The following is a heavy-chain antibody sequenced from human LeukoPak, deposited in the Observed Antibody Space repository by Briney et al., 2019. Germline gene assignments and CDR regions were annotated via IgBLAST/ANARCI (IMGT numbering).Heavy chain of an antibody. CDR2: ISSSSSYI. CDR3: ARGLRSGWYKEGEFDY. J-gene: IGHJ4*02. D-gene: IGHD6-19*01. V-gene: IGHV3-21*01. CDR1: GFTFSSYS. Sequence: GGSLRLSCAASGFTFSSYSMNWVRQAPGKGLDWVSSISSSSSYIYYADSVKGRFTISRDNAKNSLYLQMNSLRAEDTAVYYCARGLRSGWYKEGEFDYWGQGTLVTVSS.